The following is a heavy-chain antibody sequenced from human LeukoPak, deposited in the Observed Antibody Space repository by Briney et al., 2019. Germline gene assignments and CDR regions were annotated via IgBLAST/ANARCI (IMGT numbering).Heavy chain of an antibody. J-gene: IGHJ4*02. CDR1: GFTVSGHY. Sequence: GGSLRLSCAASGFTVSGHYMSWVRQAPGKGLEWVSAISGSGGSTYYADSVKGRFTISRDNSKNTLYLQMNSLRAEDTAVYYCALSGYIPSSDYWGQGTLVTVSS. CDR3: ALSGYIPSSDY. D-gene: IGHD5-12*01. V-gene: IGHV3-23*01. CDR2: ISGSGGST.